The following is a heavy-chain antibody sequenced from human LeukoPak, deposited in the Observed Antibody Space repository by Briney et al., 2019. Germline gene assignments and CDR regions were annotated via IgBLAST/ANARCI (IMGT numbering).Heavy chain of an antibody. CDR1: GGTFSGYA. CDR3: ARSASGSYGGFDY. Sequence: SVKVSCKASGGTFSGYAISWVRQAPGQGLEWMGGIIPIFGTANYAQKFQGRVTITADESTSTAYMELSSLRSEDTAVYYCARSASGSYGGFDYWGQGTLVTVSS. CDR2: IIPIFGTA. D-gene: IGHD1-26*01. J-gene: IGHJ4*02. V-gene: IGHV1-69*13.